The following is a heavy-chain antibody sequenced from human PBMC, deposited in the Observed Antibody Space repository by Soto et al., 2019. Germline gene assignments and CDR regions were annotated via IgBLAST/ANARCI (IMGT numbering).Heavy chain of an antibody. D-gene: IGHD2-2*01. CDR2: IWDDGSNK. CDR1: GFTFSRYD. Sequence: GGSLRLSCAASGFTFSRYDMHWVRQAPGKGLEWVAVIWDDGSNKYYADSVKGRFTISRDNSKNTLYLQMNSLRAEDTAVYYCARGTGSCFGFNYFNPWGQRTLVTVSS. CDR3: ARGTGSCFGFNYFNP. V-gene: IGHV3-33*01. J-gene: IGHJ5*02.